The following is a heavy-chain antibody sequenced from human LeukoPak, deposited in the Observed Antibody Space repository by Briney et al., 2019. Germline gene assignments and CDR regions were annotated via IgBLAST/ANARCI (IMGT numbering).Heavy chain of an antibody. J-gene: IGHJ4*02. CDR2: ISGSGGST. Sequence: GGSLSLSCAASGFTFSSYAMSWVRQAAGKGLEWVSAISGSGGSTYYADSVKGRFTISRDNSKNTLYLQMNSLKAEDTAVYYCAKGYDSSGYFKSNYFDYWGQGTLVTDSS. CDR3: AKGYDSSGYFKSNYFDY. V-gene: IGHV3-23*01. CDR1: GFTFSSYA. D-gene: IGHD3-22*01.